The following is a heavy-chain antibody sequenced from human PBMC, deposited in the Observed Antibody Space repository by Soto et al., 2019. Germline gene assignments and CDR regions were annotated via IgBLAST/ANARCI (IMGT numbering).Heavy chain of an antibody. CDR1: GYSFTNYW. V-gene: IGHV5-10-1*04. J-gene: IGHJ6*02. CDR3: ARHLGYTTSSRTFYGMDV. CDR2: IAPADSYT. Sequence: GESLKISCAASGYSFTNYWISWVRQMPGKGLEWMGRIAPADSYTYYSPPFQGQITISADKSINTAYLQWNSLEASDTAMYYCARHLGYTTSSRTFYGMDVWGQGTTDTATS. D-gene: IGHD3-16*02.